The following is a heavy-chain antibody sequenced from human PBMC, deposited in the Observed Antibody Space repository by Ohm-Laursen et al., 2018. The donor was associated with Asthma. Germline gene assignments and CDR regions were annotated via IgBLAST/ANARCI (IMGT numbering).Heavy chain of an antibody. CDR2: ISYDGSNK. CDR1: GFTFSSYG. Sequence: SLRLSCSASGFTFSSYGMHWVRQAPGKGLEWVAVISYDGSNKYYADSVKGRFTISRDNSKNTLYLQMNSLRAEDTAVYYCAKASGSSGYYYVDGWGQGTLVTVSS. J-gene: IGHJ4*02. V-gene: IGHV3-30*18. D-gene: IGHD3-22*01. CDR3: AKASGSSGYYYVDG.